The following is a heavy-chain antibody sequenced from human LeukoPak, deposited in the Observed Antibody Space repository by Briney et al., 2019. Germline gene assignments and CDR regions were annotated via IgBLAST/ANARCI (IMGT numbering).Heavy chain of an antibody. V-gene: IGHV3-48*01. D-gene: IGHD5-24*01. Sequence: GGSLRLSCAASGFTFSDYSTNWVRQAPGKGLEWTSYIGINSGNTNYADSVKGRFTISGDKAKNSLYLQMNSLRVEDTAVYYRARDYKYALDNWGQGTLVTVSS. CDR2: IGINSGNT. J-gene: IGHJ4*02. CDR1: GFTFSDYS. CDR3: ARDYKYALDN.